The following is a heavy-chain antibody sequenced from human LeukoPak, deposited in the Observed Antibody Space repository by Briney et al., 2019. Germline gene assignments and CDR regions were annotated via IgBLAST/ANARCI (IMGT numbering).Heavy chain of an antibody. CDR2: INHSGST. CDR3: ARRGSRGSYEDY. D-gene: IGHD1-26*01. Sequence: PSETLSLTCAVYGGXFSGYYCSWIRQPPGKGLEWIGEINHSGSTNYNPSLKSRVTISVDTSKNQFSLKLSSVTAADTAVYYCARRGSRGSYEDYWGQGTLVTVSS. CDR1: GGXFSGYY. V-gene: IGHV4-34*01. J-gene: IGHJ4*02.